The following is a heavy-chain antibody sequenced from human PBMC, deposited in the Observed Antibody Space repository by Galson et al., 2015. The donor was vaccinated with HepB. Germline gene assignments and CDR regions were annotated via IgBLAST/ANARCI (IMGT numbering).Heavy chain of an antibody. D-gene: IGHD6-19*01. J-gene: IGHJ6*02. CDR3: ARRGPSDSSGPTWWAGYYYGMDV. V-gene: IGHV5-10-1*01. Sequence: QSGAEVKKPGESLRISCKGSGYSFTSYWISWVRQMPGKGLEWMGRIDPSDSYTNYSPSFQGHVTISADKSISTAYLQWSSLKASDTAMYYCARRGPSDSSGPTWWAGYYYGMDVWGQGTTVTVSS. CDR2: IDPSDSYT. CDR1: GYSFTSYW.